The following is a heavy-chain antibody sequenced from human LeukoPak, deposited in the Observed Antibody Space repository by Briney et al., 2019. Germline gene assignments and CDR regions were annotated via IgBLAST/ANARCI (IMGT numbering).Heavy chain of an antibody. CDR2: IIPIFGTA. D-gene: IGHD6-13*01. J-gene: IGHJ4*02. CDR3: ARDPSIATAAPGY. CDR1: GGTFSSYA. V-gene: IGHV1-69*13. Sequence: ASVKVSCKASGGTFSSYAISWVRQAPGQGLEWMGGIIPIFGTANYAQKFQGRVTITADESTSTAYMELSSLRSDDTAVYYCARDPSIATAAPGYWGQGTLVTVSS.